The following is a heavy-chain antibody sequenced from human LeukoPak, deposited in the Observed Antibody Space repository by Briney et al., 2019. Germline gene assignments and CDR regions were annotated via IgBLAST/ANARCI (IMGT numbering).Heavy chain of an antibody. CDR2: ISGSGGST. J-gene: IGHJ5*02. V-gene: IGHV3-23*01. CDR1: GFTFSSYA. CDR3: AKDRYVVVPAAIFPDWFDP. D-gene: IGHD2-2*02. Sequence: RPGGSLRLSCAASGFTFSSYAMSWVRQAPGKGLKWVSAISGSGGSTYYADSVKGRFTISRDNSKNTLYLQMNSLRAEDTAVYYCAKDRYVVVPAAIFPDWFDPWDQGTLVTVSS.